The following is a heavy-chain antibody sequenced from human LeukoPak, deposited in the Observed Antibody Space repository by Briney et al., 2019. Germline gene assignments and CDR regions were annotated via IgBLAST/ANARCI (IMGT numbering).Heavy chain of an antibody. CDR1: GITFSSYG. D-gene: IGHD2-8*01. J-gene: IGHJ6*03. CDR2: IRYDGSHK. Sequence: GGSLRLSCAASGITFSSYGMHWVRQAPGKGLEWVAFIRYDGSHKYYADSVKGRFTISRDNVKNSLYLQMNSLRAEDTAVYYCARAIVIMVSTRLVGYYYMDVWGKGTTVTVSS. V-gene: IGHV3-30*02. CDR3: ARAIVIMVSTRLVGYYYMDV.